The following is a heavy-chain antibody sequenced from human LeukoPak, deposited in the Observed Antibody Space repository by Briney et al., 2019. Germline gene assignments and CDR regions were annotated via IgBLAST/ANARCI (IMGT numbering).Heavy chain of an antibody. J-gene: IGHJ4*02. CDR1: GFRFSSYE. D-gene: IGHD3-10*01. CDR3: ARDPDYGSGSYPDC. V-gene: IGHV3-48*03. Sequence: GGSLRLSCAASGFRFSSYEMNWVRQAPGKGLEWVSYISTSGSSEYYADSVKGRFTISRDNAKNSLYLQMNSLRAEDTAVYYCARDPDYGSGSYPDCWGQGTLVTVSS. CDR2: ISTSGSSE.